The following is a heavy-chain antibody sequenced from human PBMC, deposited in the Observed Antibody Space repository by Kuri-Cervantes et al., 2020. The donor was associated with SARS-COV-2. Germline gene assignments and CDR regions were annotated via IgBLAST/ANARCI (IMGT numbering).Heavy chain of an antibody. CDR1: GGSFSGYY. CDR3: ARDNVDYYYMDV. V-gene: IGHV4-34*01. D-gene: IGHD2-21*01. J-gene: IGHJ6*03. CDR2: INHSGST. Sequence: GSLRLTCAVYGGSFSGYYWSWIRQPPGKGLEWIGEINHSGSTNYNPSLKSRVTISVDTSKNQFSLKLSSVTAADTAVYYCARDNVDYYYMDVWGKGTTVTVSS.